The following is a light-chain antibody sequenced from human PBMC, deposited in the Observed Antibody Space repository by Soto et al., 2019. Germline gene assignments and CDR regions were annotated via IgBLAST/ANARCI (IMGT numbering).Light chain of an antibody. CDR3: QQYGSSPHT. V-gene: IGKV3-20*01. J-gene: IGKJ2*01. CDR1: QSVSSSY. Sequence: EIVLTQSPGTLSLSPGERATLSYRASQSVSSSYLAWYQHKPGKAPRLLIYGASSRATGIPDRFSGSGSGTDFTLTISRLEPEDFAVYYCQQYGSSPHTVGQGPKLEIK. CDR2: GAS.